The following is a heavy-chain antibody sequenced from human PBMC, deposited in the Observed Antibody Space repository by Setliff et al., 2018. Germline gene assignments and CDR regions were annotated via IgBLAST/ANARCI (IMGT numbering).Heavy chain of an antibody. CDR2: ISGYNGNT. D-gene: IGHD3-22*01. Sequence: ASVKVSCKTSGYTFISYGLSWMRQAPGQGLEWMGWISGYNGNTEYAQKVQGRVTLTTDTSTNTGYMELRTLRSDDTAVYYCARGVTRDSIGYYRDEYFQHWGQGTLVTVSS. J-gene: IGHJ1*01. CDR1: GYTFISYG. V-gene: IGHV1-18*01. CDR3: ARGVTRDSIGYYRDEYFQH.